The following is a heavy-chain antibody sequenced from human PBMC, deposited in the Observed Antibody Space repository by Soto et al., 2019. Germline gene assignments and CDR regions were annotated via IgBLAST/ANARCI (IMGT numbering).Heavy chain of an antibody. J-gene: IGHJ4*02. D-gene: IGHD1-1*01. CDR1: GYAFTTYG. Sequence: QVHLVQSGAEVKKPGASVKVSCKGSGYAFTTYGITWVRQAPGQGVEWMGWISAHNGNTNYAQKLQSRVTVTRDTPTSTTYMELRSLRSDYTAVYYCARGRYGDYWGQGALVTVSS. CDR2: ISAHNGNT. V-gene: IGHV1-18*01. CDR3: ARGRYGDY.